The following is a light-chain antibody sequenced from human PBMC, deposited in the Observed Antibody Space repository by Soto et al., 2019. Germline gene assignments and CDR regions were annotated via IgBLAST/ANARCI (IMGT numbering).Light chain of an antibody. V-gene: IGLV2-11*01. CDR3: CSYAANYVR. J-gene: IGLJ2*01. CDR2: DAS. CDR1: SSDVDGFKY. Sequence: QSALTQPRSVSGSPGQSVTISCTGTSSDVDGFKYVSWYQQHPGKAPKLIIFDASKRPSGVPDRFSGSKSGYTASLTISGLQGEDEADYYCCSYAANYVRFGGGTKLTVL.